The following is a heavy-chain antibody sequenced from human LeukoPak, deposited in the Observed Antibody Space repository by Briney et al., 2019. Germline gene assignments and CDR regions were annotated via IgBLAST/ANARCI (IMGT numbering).Heavy chain of an antibody. Sequence: PGGSLRLSCAASGFTFSSYWMHWVRHAPGKGLVWVSRINSDGSSTSYADSVKGRFTISRDNAKNTLYLQMNSLRAEDTAVYYCARDQGYYGSGSYYGSRDYYMDIWGKGTTVTVSS. CDR1: GFTFSSYW. J-gene: IGHJ6*03. D-gene: IGHD3-10*01. CDR3: ARDQGYYGSGSYYGSRDYYMDI. V-gene: IGHV3-74*01. CDR2: INSDGSST.